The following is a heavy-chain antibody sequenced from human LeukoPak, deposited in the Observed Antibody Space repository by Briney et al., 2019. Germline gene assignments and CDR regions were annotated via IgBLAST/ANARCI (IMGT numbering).Heavy chain of an antibody. CDR3: ARDRYGIWSGYYVY. CDR1: GFTFISAS. V-gene: IGHV3-21*01. D-gene: IGHD3-3*01. CDR2: ISSSSSYI. J-gene: IGHJ4*02. Sequence: KPGGSLRLSCPASGFTFISASINWVRQAPGKGLGWFSSISSSSSYIYSEDSVKGRFTISRDNAKNSLYLQMSSLRAEDTAVYYCARDRYGIWSGYYVYWGQGTLVTVSS.